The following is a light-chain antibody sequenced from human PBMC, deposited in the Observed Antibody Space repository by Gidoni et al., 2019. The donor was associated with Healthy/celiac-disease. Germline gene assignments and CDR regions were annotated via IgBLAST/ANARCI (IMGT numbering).Light chain of an antibody. CDR2: GAS. V-gene: IGKV3-20*01. J-gene: IGKJ5*01. CDR1: QSVRSSY. CDR3: QQDGSSPIT. Sequence: EIVLTQSPGTLSLSPGERATLSCRAIQSVRSSYLAWYQQKPGQAPRLLIYGASSRATGIPDRFRCSWSGTDFTLSISRLEPEDFAVYYCQQDGSSPITFGQGTRLEIK.